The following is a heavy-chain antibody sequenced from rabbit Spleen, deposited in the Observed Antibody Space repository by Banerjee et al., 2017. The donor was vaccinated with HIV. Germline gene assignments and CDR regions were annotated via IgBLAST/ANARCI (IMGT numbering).Heavy chain of an antibody. CDR1: GFSFSGSAW. V-gene: IGHV1S40*01. CDR3: ARRPGGLGDRPFTL. J-gene: IGHJ4*01. D-gene: IGHD4-1*01. CDR2: INANDGDT. Sequence: QWLEECGGDLVKPGASLILSCIVSGFSFSGSAWICLVRQAPGKGLEWIACINANDGDTDYANWPKGRFTISKTSSTTVPLQMTGLTAADTATYFCARRPGGLGDRPFTLWGPGTLVTVS.